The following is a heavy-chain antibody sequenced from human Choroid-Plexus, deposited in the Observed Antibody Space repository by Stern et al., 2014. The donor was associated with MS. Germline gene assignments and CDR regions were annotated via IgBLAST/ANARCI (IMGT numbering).Heavy chain of an antibody. CDR3: VRGWEPRQDGPSGHDYDAFDI. CDR1: GFTFSDSY. D-gene: IGHD5-12*01. J-gene: IGHJ3*02. CDR2: ISTSGDTI. Sequence: VQLVESGGGLVKPGGSLRLSCAASGFTFSDSYMTWSRQTPGKGLEWGSYISTSGDTIKYAESVKGRFTVSRDNAKNSLSLQMSSLRVEDTAVYYCVRGWEPRQDGPSGHDYDAFDIWGQGTMVTVSS. V-gene: IGHV3-11*01.